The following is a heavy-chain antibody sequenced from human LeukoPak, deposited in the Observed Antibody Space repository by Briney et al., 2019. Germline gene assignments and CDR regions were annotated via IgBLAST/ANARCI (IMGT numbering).Heavy chain of an antibody. CDR1: GYTFTSYY. J-gene: IGHJ4*02. CDR2: INPSGGST. D-gene: IGHD3-10*01. Sequence: ASVKVSCKASGYTFTSYYVHWVRQAPGQGLEWMGIINPSGGSTRYAQKFQGRVTMTRDTPTRTVYIELSSLRSEDTAVYYCAREEFAYYSVDYWGQGTLVTVSS. V-gene: IGHV1-46*01. CDR3: AREEFAYYSVDY.